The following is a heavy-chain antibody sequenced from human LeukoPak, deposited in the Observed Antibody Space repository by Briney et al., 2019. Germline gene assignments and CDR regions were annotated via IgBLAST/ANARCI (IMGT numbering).Heavy chain of an antibody. V-gene: IGHV3-23*01. CDR3: AKGGNNRSHFGY. D-gene: IGHD1-14*01. J-gene: IGHJ4*02. CDR2: ISSGGATT. Sequence: GGSLRLSCAASGFTFSSSAMSWVRQAPGKGLEWVSIISSGGATTYYADGVKGRFTISRDTSNTLFLQMNSLRGEDTAVYYCAKGGNNRSHFGYWGQGTLVTVSS. CDR1: GFTFSSSA.